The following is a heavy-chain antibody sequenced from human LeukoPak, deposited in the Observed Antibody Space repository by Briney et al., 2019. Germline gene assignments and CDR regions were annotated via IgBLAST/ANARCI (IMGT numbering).Heavy chain of an antibody. CDR3: ARDSVFGVGRGYYYYYMGV. Sequence: GGSLRLSCAASGFTFSSYSLNWVRRAPGKGLEWVSSISSSSSYIYYADSVKGRFTISRDNAKNSLYLQMNSLRAEDTAVYYCARDSVFGVGRGYYYYYMGVWGKGTTVTVSS. CDR1: GFTFSSYS. J-gene: IGHJ6*03. CDR2: ISSSSSYI. D-gene: IGHD3-3*01. V-gene: IGHV3-21*01.